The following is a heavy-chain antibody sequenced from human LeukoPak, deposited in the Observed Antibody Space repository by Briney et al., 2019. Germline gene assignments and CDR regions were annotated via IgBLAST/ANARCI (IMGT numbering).Heavy chain of an antibody. J-gene: IGHJ5*02. Sequence: PGGSLRLSCAGSGFTISSYAMHWVRQAPGKGLEWVAVISYDGSNKYYADSVKGRFTISRDNSKNTLYLQMNSLRAEDTAVYYCARDFGYGIAAAGIDWFDPWGQGTLVTVSS. CDR2: ISYDGSNK. D-gene: IGHD6-13*01. V-gene: IGHV3-30*04. CDR3: ARDFGYGIAAAGIDWFDP. CDR1: GFTISSYA.